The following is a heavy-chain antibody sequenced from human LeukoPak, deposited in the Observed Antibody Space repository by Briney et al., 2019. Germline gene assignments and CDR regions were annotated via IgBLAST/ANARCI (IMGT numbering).Heavy chain of an antibody. CDR2: ISSSNNYI. CDR3: ARELYYYDSSGYWPGSFDI. CDR1: GFTFSSYS. Sequence: GGSLRLSCAASGFTFSSYSMNWVRQAPGKGLEWVSSISSSNNYIYYADSVKGRFTISRDNAKNSLYLQMNSLRAEDTAVYYCARELYYYDSSGYWPGSFDIWGQGTMVTVSS. J-gene: IGHJ3*02. V-gene: IGHV3-21*01. D-gene: IGHD3-22*01.